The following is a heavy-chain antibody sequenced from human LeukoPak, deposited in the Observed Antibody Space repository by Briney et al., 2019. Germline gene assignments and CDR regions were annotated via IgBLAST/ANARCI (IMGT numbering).Heavy chain of an antibody. CDR3: ARLEATWKLGFDI. V-gene: IGHV4-4*09. CDR1: GGSISSYY. D-gene: IGHD5-12*01. CDR2: IYTSGST. J-gene: IGHJ3*02. Sequence: SETLSLTCTVSGGSISSYYWSWIRQPPGKGLEWIGYIYTSGSTNYNPSLKSRVTISVDTSKNQFSLKLSSVTAADTAVYYCARLEATWKLGFDIWGQGTMVTVSS.